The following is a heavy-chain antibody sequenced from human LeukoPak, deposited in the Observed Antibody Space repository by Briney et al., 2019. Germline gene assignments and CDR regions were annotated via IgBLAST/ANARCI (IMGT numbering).Heavy chain of an antibody. V-gene: IGHV1-46*01. CDR2: INPSGGST. D-gene: IGHD3-16*01. CDR3: ARGGEEY. CDR1: GYTFXXXY. J-gene: IGHJ4*02. Sequence: SCKXSGYTFXXXYMHWVRQAPGQGLEWMGIINPSGGSTSYAQKFQGRVTMTRDTSTSTVYMELSSLRSEDTAVYYCARGGEEYWGQGTLVTVSS.